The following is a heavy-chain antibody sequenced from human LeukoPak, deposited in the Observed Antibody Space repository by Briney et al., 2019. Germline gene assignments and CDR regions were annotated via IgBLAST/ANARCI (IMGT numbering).Heavy chain of an antibody. D-gene: IGHD4-23*01. Sequence: SETLSLTCTVSAGSISSYYWTWIRQPPGKGLEWIGYIYYSGSTNYNPSLKSRVAISLDTSKNQFSLKLSSVTAADTAVYYCAIATGGYGSNSGLSYFDYWGQGTLVTVSS. J-gene: IGHJ4*02. CDR1: AGSISSYY. V-gene: IGHV4-59*01. CDR3: AIATGGYGSNSGLSYFDY. CDR2: IYYSGST.